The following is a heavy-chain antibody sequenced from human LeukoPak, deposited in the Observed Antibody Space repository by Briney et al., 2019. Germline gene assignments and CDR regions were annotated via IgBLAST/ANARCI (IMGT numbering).Heavy chain of an antibody. CDR2: IYTSRST. CDR1: GGSISSGSYN. Sequence: SQTLSLTCTVSGGSISSGSYNWSWIRQPAGKGLEWIGHIYTSRSTNYNPSLKSRVTISVDTSNNQYSLKLSSVAAADTAVYYCARNRVTTPGAFDVWGQGTMVTVSS. J-gene: IGHJ3*01. V-gene: IGHV4-61*09. D-gene: IGHD1-1*01. CDR3: ARNRVTTPGAFDV.